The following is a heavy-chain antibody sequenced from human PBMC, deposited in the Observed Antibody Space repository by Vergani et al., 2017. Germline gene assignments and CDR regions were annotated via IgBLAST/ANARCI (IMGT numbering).Heavy chain of an antibody. Sequence: VQLVESGGGVVQPGGSLRLSCAASGFTFDDYAMHWVRQAPGKGLEWVSLISGDGGSTYYADSVKGRFTISRDNSKNSLYLQMNSLRTEDTALYYCAKPLGAYSSGFDAFDIWGQGTMVTVSS. D-gene: IGHD6-19*01. J-gene: IGHJ3*02. CDR2: ISGDGGST. V-gene: IGHV3-43*02. CDR1: GFTFDDYA. CDR3: AKPLGAYSSGFDAFDI.